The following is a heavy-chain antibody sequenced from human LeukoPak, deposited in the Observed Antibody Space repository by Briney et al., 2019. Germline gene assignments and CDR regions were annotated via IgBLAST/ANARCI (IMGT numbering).Heavy chain of an antibody. Sequence: GGSLRLSCAASGFTFSSYAMSWVRQAPGKGLEWVSAISDSAYSTFYADSVKGRFTISRDDSQNTLYLQMSSLRAEDTAVYYCARDYPALGYCTSTTCSFFDYWGQGTLVTVSS. D-gene: IGHD2-2*01. V-gene: IGHV3-23*01. CDR2: ISDSAYST. CDR3: ARDYPALGYCTSTTCSFFDY. J-gene: IGHJ4*02. CDR1: GFTFSSYA.